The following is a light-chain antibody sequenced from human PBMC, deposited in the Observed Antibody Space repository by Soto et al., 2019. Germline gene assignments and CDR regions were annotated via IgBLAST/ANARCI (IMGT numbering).Light chain of an antibody. CDR1: SSDVGGYNY. J-gene: IGLJ1*01. CDR3: SSYIPNNSTYV. Sequence: QSVLTQPASVSGSPGQSITISCTGTSSDVGGYNYVSWYQHHPGKAPKRMIHDVSNRPSGVSNRFSGSKSGNTASLTISGLQAEDEADYYCSSYIPNNSTYVFGTGTKVTV. V-gene: IGLV2-14*03. CDR2: DVS.